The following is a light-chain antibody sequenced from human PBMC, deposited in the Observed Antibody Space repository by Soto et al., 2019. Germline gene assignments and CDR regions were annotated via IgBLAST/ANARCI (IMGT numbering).Light chain of an antibody. Sequence: DIQLTQSPAFLSASVGDRVTITGRASQEISSYLVWYQRQPGKAPKLLIFGASTLQSGVPSRFSGGQSGTEFTLTITSLQPEDFGTYYCQQLFDYPLTFGGGTKVDIK. CDR3: QQLFDYPLT. CDR2: GAS. J-gene: IGKJ4*01. CDR1: QEISSY. V-gene: IGKV1-9*01.